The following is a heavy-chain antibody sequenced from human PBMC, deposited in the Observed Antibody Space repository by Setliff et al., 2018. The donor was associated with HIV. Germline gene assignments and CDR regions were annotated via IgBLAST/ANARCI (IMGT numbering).Heavy chain of an antibody. CDR2: IYFSGST. D-gene: IGHD3-10*01. CDR1: GVSISSSSYF. CDR3: ARDRYAGEIDY. Sequence: NPSETLSLTCAVSGVSISSSSYFWGWIRRPPGTGLDWIGSIYFSGSTYYNPSLESRVTISMDTSKNQFSLKLSSVTAADTAVYYCARDRYAGEIDYWGQGTLVTVSS. J-gene: IGHJ4*02. V-gene: IGHV4-39*07.